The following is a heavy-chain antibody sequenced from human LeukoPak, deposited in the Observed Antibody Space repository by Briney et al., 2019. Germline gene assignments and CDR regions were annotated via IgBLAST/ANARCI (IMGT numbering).Heavy chain of an antibody. V-gene: IGHV7-4-1*02. CDR1: GYTFTSYA. D-gene: IGHD2-2*01. CDR3: ASLKEMEMLGGASWGMDV. Sequence: ASVKVSCKASGYTFTSYAMNWVRQAPGQGLEWMGWINTNTGNPTYAQGFTGRFVFSLDTSVSTAYLQISSLKAEDTAVYYCASLKEMEMLGGASWGMDVWGQGTTVTVSS. J-gene: IGHJ6*02. CDR2: INTNTGNP.